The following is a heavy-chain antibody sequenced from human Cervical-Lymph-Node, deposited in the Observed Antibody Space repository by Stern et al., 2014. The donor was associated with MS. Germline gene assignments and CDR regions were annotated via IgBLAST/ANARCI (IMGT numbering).Heavy chain of an antibody. CDR3: VRTESFYYYDGMDV. V-gene: IGHV3-30*09. J-gene: IGHJ6*02. CDR2: ISHDGSNK. Sequence: VQLVESGGSVVPPGRSLRLSCADSGSTFSKSAMHWVRQAPGKGLEWVAVISHDGSNKQYGDSVKGRLAISRDNSRNTLSLEIYSLRAEDTAVYYCVRTESFYYYDGMDVWGHGTTVIVSS. CDR1: GSTFSKSA.